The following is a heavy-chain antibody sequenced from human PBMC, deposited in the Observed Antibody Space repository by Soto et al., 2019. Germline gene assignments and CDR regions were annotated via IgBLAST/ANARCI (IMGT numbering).Heavy chain of an antibody. Sequence: SVKVSCKASGGTFSSYAISWVRQAPGQGLEWMGGIIPIFGTANYAQKFQGRVTITADKSTSTAYMELSSLRSEDTAVYYCARQPAASSYYYYYGMDVWGQGTTVTVSS. J-gene: IGHJ6*02. D-gene: IGHD2-2*01. CDR2: IIPIFGTA. CDR3: ARQPAASSYYYYYGMDV. V-gene: IGHV1-69*06. CDR1: GGTFSSYA.